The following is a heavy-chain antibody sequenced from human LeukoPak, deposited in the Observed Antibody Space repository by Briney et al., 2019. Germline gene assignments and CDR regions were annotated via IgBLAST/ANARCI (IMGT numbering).Heavy chain of an antibody. CDR2: ISSSSNYI. CDR3: ARNLASRGYYESRGDAFNI. CDR1: GFTFSSYS. J-gene: IGHJ3*02. D-gene: IGHD3-22*01. Sequence: GGSLRLSCAASGFTFSSYSMNWVRQAPGKGLEWVSSISSSSNYIYNADSVKGRFTISRDNAKNSLYLQMNSLRAEDTAVYYCARNLASRGYYESRGDAFNIWGQGQWSPSLQ. V-gene: IGHV3-21*01.